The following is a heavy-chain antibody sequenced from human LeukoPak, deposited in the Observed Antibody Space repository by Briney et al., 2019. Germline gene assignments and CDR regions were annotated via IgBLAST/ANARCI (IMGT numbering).Heavy chain of an antibody. D-gene: IGHD3-22*01. J-gene: IGHJ3*02. V-gene: IGHV3-21*01. CDR3: ARVYYYDSSGYLGSGAFDI. Sequence: PGGSLRLSCTASGFNFNTYTMNWVRQAPGQGLEWVSSIGSFSYYIYYADSVKGRFTISRDNAKNSLYLQMNSLRAEDTAVYYCARVYYYDSSGYLGSGAFDIWGQGTMVTVSS. CDR1: GFNFNTYT. CDR2: IGSFSYYI.